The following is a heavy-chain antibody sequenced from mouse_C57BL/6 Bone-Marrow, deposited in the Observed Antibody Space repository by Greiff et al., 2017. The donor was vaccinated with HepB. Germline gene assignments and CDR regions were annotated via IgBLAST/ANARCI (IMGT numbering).Heavy chain of an antibody. J-gene: IGHJ2*01. CDR3: ARSAYYSNYLDY. CDR2: IRNKANGYTT. V-gene: IGHV7-3*01. Sequence: EVKLVESGGGLAQPGGSLSLSCAASGFTFTDYYMSWVRQPPGKALEWLGFIRNKANGYTTEYSASVKGRFTISRDNSQSILYLQMNALRAEDSATYYCARSAYYSNYLDYWGQGTTLTVSS. CDR1: GFTFTDYY. D-gene: IGHD2-5*01.